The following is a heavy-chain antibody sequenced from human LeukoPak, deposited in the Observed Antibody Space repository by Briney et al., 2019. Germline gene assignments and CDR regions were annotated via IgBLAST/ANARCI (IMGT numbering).Heavy chain of an antibody. CDR2: IYYSGST. D-gene: IGHD3-10*01. J-gene: IGHJ4*02. CDR1: GGSISSYY. V-gene: IGHV4-59*08. Sequence: PSETLSLTCSVSGGSISSYYWSWIRQPPGKGLEWIGYIYYSGSTNYNPSLKSRVTISVDTSKNQFSLKLSSVTAADTAVYYCARRATMAAGYFDYWGQGTLVTVSS. CDR3: ARRATMAAGYFDY.